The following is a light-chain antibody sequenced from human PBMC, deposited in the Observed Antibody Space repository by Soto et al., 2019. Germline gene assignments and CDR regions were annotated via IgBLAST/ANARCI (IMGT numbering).Light chain of an antibody. J-gene: IGKJ5*01. V-gene: IGKV3-11*01. CDR3: QQRSNWPLT. Sequence: EFVLTQSPGTLSLSPGERATLSCRASQSVGSSLAWYQQRPGQAPRLLIYDAFIRATGIPARFSGSESGTDFTLTISSLEPEDFAVYYCQQRSNWPLTFGQGTRLEIK. CDR2: DAF. CDR1: QSVGSS.